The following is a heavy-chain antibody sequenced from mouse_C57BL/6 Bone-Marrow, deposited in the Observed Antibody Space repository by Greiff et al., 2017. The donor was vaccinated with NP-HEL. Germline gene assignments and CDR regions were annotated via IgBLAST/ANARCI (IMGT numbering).Heavy chain of an antibody. Sequence: EVQLVESGPGLVKPSQSLSLTCSVTGYSITSGYYWNWIRQFPGNKLEWMGYISYDGSNNYNPSLKNRISITRDTSKNQFFLKLNSVTTEDTATYYCARGDYYGSSLYWYFDVWGTGTTVTVSS. CDR1: GYSITSGYY. CDR2: ISYDGSN. CDR3: ARGDYYGSSLYWYFDV. J-gene: IGHJ1*03. V-gene: IGHV3-6*01. D-gene: IGHD1-1*01.